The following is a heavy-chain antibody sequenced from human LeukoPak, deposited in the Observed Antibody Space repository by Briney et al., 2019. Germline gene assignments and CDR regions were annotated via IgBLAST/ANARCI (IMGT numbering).Heavy chain of an antibody. CDR2: INHSGST. CDR3: ARHARGPGGYGGNLRF. D-gene: IGHD4-23*01. V-gene: IGHV4-34*01. Sequence: MSSETLSLTCTVSGGSISNDYWSWIRQPPGKGLEWIGEINHSGSTNYNPSLKSRVTISVDTSKNQFSLKLSSVTAADTAVYYCARHARGPGGYGGNLRFWGQGTMVTVSS. J-gene: IGHJ3*01. CDR1: GGSISNDY.